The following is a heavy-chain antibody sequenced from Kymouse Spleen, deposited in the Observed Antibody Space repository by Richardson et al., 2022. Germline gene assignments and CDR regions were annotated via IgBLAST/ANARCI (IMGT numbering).Heavy chain of an antibody. J-gene: IGHJ6*02. V-gene: IGHV3-33*01. Sequence: QVQLVESGGGVVQPGRSLRLSCAASGFTFSSYGMHWVRQAPGKGLEWVAVIWYDGSNKYYADSVKGRFTISRDNSKNTLYLQMNSLRAEDTAVYYCARGSGWSFYGMDVWGQGTTVTVSS. D-gene: IGHD6-19*01. CDR3: ARGSGWSFYGMDV. CDR1: GFTFSSYG. CDR2: IWYDGSNK.